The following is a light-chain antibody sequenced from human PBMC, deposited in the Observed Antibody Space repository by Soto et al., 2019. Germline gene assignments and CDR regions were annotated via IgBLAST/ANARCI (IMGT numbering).Light chain of an antibody. CDR1: QSVISSF. CDR2: ATS. V-gene: IGKV3-20*01. J-gene: IGKJ3*01. CDR3: QQFDGSSLFT. Sequence: EIVLTQSPGTLSLSPGERATLSCRASQSVISSFLAWYQQKPGQSPRLLIFATSIRATGIPDRFSGSGSGTDFTLTIGRLETEDSAVYYCQQFDGSSLFTFGPGTKVEIK.